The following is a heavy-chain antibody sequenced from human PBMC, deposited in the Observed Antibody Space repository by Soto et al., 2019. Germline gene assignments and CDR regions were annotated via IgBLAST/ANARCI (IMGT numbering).Heavy chain of an antibody. CDR2: TYYRSKWYN. CDR1: GDSVSSDSAA. CDR3: ARSYSSGWYEDYYYGMDV. J-gene: IGHJ6*02. Sequence: SQTLSLTCAISGDSVSSDSAAWNCIRQCPSRGLEWLGRTYYRSKWYNDYAVSVKSRITINPDTSKNQFSLQLNSVTPEDTAVYYCARSYSSGWYEDYYYGMDVWGQGTTVTVSS. V-gene: IGHV6-1*01. D-gene: IGHD6-19*01.